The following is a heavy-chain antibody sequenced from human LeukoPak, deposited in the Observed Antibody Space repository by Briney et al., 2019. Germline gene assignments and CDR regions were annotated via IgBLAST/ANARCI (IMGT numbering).Heavy chain of an antibody. CDR2: ISYDGSNK. V-gene: IGHV3-30*18. CDR3: AKDHPGLQFTY. D-gene: IGHD5-24*01. CDR1: GFTFSSCG. Sequence: GGSLRLSCAASGFTFSSCGMHWVRQAPGKGLEWVAVISYDGSNKYYADSVKGRFTISRDNSKNTLYLQMNSLRAEDTAVYYCAKDHPGLQFTYWGQGTLVTVSS. J-gene: IGHJ4*02.